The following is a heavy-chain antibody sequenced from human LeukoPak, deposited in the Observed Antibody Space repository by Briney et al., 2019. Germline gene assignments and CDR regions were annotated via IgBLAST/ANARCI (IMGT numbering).Heavy chain of an antibody. CDR1: GFTFSSYE. CDR3: ARNRGASGSPLPL. D-gene: IGHD3-10*01. CDR2: ISSSGGTI. Sequence: GGPLSLSCATSGFTFSSYEMNWVRQAPGKGLEWVSYISSSGGTIYYADSVKGRFTISRDNTENSLYLQMNSLRAEDTAVYYCARNRGASGSPLPLWGQGTLVTVSS. J-gene: IGHJ4*02. V-gene: IGHV3-48*03.